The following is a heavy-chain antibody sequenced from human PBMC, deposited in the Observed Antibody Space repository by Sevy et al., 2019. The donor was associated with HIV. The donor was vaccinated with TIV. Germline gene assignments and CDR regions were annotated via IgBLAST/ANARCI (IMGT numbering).Heavy chain of an antibody. V-gene: IGHV3-49*04. Sequence: GGSLRFSCTGSGFTFGDYVLSWVRQAPGKGLEWVGFIRSKAYGGTTKYAASVKGRFTISRDDSKSIAYLQMNSLKTEDTAVYYCISREGTIFGVVTRDYWGQGTLVTVSS. CDR2: IRSKAYGGTT. CDR1: GFTFGDYV. J-gene: IGHJ4*02. CDR3: ISREGTIFGVVTRDY. D-gene: IGHD3-3*01.